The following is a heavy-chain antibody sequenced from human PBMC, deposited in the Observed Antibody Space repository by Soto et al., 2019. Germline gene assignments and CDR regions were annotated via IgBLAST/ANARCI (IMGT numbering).Heavy chain of an antibody. J-gene: IGHJ4*02. D-gene: IGHD3-22*01. CDR3: ARGAGSAYYVDS. Sequence: EVQLVESGGGLVQPGGSLRLPCAASGFTFSSYWMHWVRQAPGKGLGWVSRINFYGSTTNYADFVKGQFTISRDNAKNTVYLQMNSLRAEDTAVYYCARGAGSAYYVDSWGQGTLVTVSS. V-gene: IGHV3-74*01. CDR2: INFYGSTT. CDR1: GFTFSSYW.